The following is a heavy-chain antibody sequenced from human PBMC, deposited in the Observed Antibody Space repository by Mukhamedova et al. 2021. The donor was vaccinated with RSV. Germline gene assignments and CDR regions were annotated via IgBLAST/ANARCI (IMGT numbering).Heavy chain of an antibody. D-gene: IGHD3-22*01. CDR3: AKDDSSGYYQYFQH. Sequence: AEYMGGRFTISRDNSKNTLYLQMNSLRAEDTAVYYCAKDDSSGYYQYFQHWGQGTLVTVSS. J-gene: IGHJ1*01. V-gene: IGHV3-23*01.